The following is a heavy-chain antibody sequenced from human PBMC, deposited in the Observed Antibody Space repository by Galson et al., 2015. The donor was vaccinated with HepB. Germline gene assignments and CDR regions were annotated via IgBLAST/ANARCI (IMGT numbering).Heavy chain of an antibody. J-gene: IGHJ6*02. CDR3: ARRGRYCSSTSCYYYYYGMDV. CDR1: GYTFTSYY. D-gene: IGHD2-2*01. Sequence: SVKVSCKASGYTFTSYYMHWVRQAPGQGLEWMGIINPSGGSTSYAQKFQGRVTMTRDTSTSTVYMELSSLRSEDTAVYYCARRGRYCSSTSCYYYYYGMDVWGQGTTVTVSS. V-gene: IGHV1-46*01. CDR2: INPSGGST.